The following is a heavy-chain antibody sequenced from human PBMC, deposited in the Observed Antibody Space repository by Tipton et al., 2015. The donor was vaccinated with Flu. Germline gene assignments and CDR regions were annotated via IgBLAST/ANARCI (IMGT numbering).Heavy chain of an antibody. CDR1: GGSISSYY. D-gene: IGHD6-6*01. CDR2: IYYSGST. CDR3: ARAYSSSGYFDY. J-gene: IGHJ4*02. Sequence: TLSLTCAVYGGSISSYYWSWIRQPPGKGLEWIGYIYYSGSTNYNPSLKSRVTISVDTSKDQFSLKLSSVTAADTAVYYCARAYSSSGYFDYWGQGTLVTVSS. V-gene: IGHV4-59*01.